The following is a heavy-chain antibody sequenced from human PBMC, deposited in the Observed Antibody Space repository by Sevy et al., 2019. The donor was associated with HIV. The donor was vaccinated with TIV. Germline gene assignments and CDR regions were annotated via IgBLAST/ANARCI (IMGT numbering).Heavy chain of an antibody. Sequence: GGSLRLSCAASGFTFSSYGMHWVRQAPGKGLEWVAVISYDGSNKYYADAVKGRVTISRDNSKNTLHLQMNSLRAEETAVYYCAKDTYYNFWSGYGDSWFDPWGQGTLVTVSS. D-gene: IGHD3-3*01. CDR1: GFTFSSYG. CDR2: ISYDGSNK. V-gene: IGHV3-30*18. J-gene: IGHJ5*02. CDR3: AKDTYYNFWSGYGDSWFDP.